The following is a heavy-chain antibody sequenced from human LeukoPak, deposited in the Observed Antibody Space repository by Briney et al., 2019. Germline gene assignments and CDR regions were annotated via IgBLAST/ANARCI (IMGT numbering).Heavy chain of an antibody. J-gene: IGHJ3*02. Sequence: SETLSLTCAVYGGSFSGYYRSWIRQPPGKGLEWIGEINHSGSTNYNPSLKSRVTISVDTSKNQFSLKLSSVTAADTAVYYCASKRYDFWSGYDAFDIWGQGTMVTVSS. CDR2: INHSGST. V-gene: IGHV4-34*01. CDR3: ASKRYDFWSGYDAFDI. CDR1: GGSFSGYY. D-gene: IGHD3-3*01.